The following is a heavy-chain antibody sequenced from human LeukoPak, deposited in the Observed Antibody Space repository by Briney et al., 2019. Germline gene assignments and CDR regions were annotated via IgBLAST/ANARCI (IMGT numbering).Heavy chain of an antibody. CDR3: ATYSILNAREFRY. D-gene: IGHD4-11*01. J-gene: IGHJ1*01. V-gene: IGHV3-23*01. CDR1: GFTFNNYA. Sequence: GGSLRPSCAASGFTFNNYAMSWVRQAPGKGLERVSGISGSGDNTYYADSVKGRFTISRDNSKNTLYLQMNSLRAEDTAVYYCATYSILNAREFRYWGQGTLVTVTS. CDR2: ISGSGDNT.